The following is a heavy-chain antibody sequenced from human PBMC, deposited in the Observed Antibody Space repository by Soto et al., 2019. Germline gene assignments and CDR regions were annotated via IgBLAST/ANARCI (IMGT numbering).Heavy chain of an antibody. J-gene: IGHJ3*02. CDR1: GGSISSSSYY. D-gene: IGHD6-13*01. Sequence: QLQLQESGPGLVKPSETLSLTCTVSGGSISSSSYYWGWIRQPPGKGLEWIGSIYYSGSTYYNPSLKSRVTISVDTSKNQFSLKLSSVTAADTAVYYCARPHSSWYLKDAFDIWGQGTMVTVSS. CDR2: IYYSGST. V-gene: IGHV4-39*01. CDR3: ARPHSSWYLKDAFDI.